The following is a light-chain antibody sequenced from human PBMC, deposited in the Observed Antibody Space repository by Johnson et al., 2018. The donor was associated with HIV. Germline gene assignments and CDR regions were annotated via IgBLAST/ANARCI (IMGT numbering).Light chain of an antibody. J-gene: IGLJ1*01. CDR3: GTWDSSLNV. CDR2: ENN. CDR1: SSNIGNNY. Sequence: QSVLTQPPSVSAAPGQKVTISCSGSSSNIGNNYVSWYQQFQGTAPKLLIYENNKRPSGIPDRFSGSKSGTSATLGITGLQTVDEADYYCGTWDSSLNVFGTGTKVTVL. V-gene: IGLV1-51*02.